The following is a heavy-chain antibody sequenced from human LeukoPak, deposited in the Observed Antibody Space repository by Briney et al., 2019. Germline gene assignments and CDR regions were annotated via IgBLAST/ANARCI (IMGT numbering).Heavy chain of an antibody. V-gene: IGHV3-21*01. J-gene: IGHJ4*02. CDR3: ARDYYGSGSSPYYFDY. CDR1: GFTFSSYS. CDR2: ISSSSSYI. D-gene: IGHD3-10*01. Sequence: PGGSLRLSCAASGFTFSSYSMNWVRQAPGKGLEWVSSISSSSSYIYYADSVKGRFTISRDNAKNSLYLQVNSLRAEDTAVYYCARDYYGSGSSPYYFDYWGQGTLVTVSS.